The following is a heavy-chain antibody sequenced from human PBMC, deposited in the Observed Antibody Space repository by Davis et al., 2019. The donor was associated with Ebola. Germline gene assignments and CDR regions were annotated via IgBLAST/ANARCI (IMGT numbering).Heavy chain of an antibody. Sequence: PSETLSLTCTVSGGSISSHYWSWIRQPPGKGLEWIGYIYYSGSTNYNPSLKSRVTISVDTSKNQFSLKLSSVTAADTAVYYCARWPGRAPDYWGPGALVTVSS. CDR1: GGSISSHY. CDR3: ARWPGRAPDY. J-gene: IGHJ4*02. CDR2: IYYSGST. V-gene: IGHV4-59*11.